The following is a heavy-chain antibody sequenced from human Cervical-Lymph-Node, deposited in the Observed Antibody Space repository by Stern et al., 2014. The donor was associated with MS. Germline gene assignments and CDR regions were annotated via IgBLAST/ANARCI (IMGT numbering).Heavy chain of an antibody. CDR1: GDSISSSNW. Sequence: QVQLQESGPGLVKPSGTLSLTCAVSGDSISSSNWWSWVRQPPGKGLEWIGDIYHSGSPKYNPSLRSRVTISVDKSKTQFSLNLTSVTAADTAVYYCARRGYCSGGSCYSGAILWGQGTLVIVSS. CDR3: ARRGYCSGGSCYSGAIL. D-gene: IGHD2-15*01. CDR2: IYHSGSP. J-gene: IGHJ4*02. V-gene: IGHV4-4*02.